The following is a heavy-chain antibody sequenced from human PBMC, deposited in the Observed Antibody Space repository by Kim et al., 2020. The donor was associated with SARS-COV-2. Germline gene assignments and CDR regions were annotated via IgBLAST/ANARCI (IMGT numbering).Heavy chain of an antibody. J-gene: IGHJ6*02. CDR2: INSDGRSR. CDR3: ARELDPRHYFYYGLNV. V-gene: IGHV3-74*01. CDR1: EFTFSNYW. Sequence: GGSLRLSCAASEFTFSNYWMHWVRQAPGKGLVWVSHINSDGRSRNYADSVKGRFTIARDNAKNTLYLQMNGLRAEDTAVYYCARELDPRHYFYYGLNVWGQGTPVTVSS.